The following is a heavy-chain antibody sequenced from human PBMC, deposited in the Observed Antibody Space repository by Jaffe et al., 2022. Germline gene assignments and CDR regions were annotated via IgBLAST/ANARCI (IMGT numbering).Heavy chain of an antibody. V-gene: IGHV3-64*01. D-gene: IGHD5-18*01. Sequence: EVQLVESGGGLVQPGGSLRLSCVVSGFTFSRYYMHWIRQAPGKGLEYVSVISNDGNIASYANSVMGRFTISRDDSKNTLYLHMDSLRTEDMGVYYCARDGQLDYWGQGTLVTVSS. CDR3: ARDGQLDY. J-gene: IGHJ4*02. CDR2: ISNDGNIA. CDR1: GFTFSRYY.